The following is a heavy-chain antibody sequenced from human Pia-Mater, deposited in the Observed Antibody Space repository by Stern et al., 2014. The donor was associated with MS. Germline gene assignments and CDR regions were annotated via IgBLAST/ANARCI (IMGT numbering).Heavy chain of an antibody. Sequence: QVQLQESGPGLVKPSPTLSLTCAVTGGSISSAEYYWSWIRQSPGKGLEXIGYIHYSGTTYYNPSLKSRVTISVDTSKNQFSLKLRSVTAADTAVYYCSRDADGYSLVFGYWGRGTLVTVSS. CDR2: IHYSGTT. CDR3: SRDADGYSLVFGY. J-gene: IGHJ4*02. V-gene: IGHV4-30-4*01. D-gene: IGHD5-24*01. CDR1: GGSISSAEYY.